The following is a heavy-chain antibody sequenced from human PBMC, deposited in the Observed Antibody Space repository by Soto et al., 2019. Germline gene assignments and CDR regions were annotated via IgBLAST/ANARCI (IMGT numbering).Heavy chain of an antibody. J-gene: IGHJ4*02. CDR1: GGTFSSYA. V-gene: IGHV1-69*12. Sequence: QVQLVESGAEVKKPGSSVKVSCKASGGTFSSYAISWVRQAPGQGIEWMGGIIPIFGTANYAQKFQGRVTITADESTSTAYMELSSLRSEDTAVYYCARGWGMYSSSWDHSRFDYWGQGTLVTVSS. CDR3: ARGWGMYSSSWDHSRFDY. D-gene: IGHD6-13*01. CDR2: IIPIFGTA.